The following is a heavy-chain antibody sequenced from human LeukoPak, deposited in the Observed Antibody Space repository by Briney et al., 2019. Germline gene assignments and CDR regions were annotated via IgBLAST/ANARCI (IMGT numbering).Heavy chain of an antibody. J-gene: IGHJ4*02. CDR2: ISSSSSYI. CDR3: AKPPTLYYGSG. CDR1: GFTFSSYS. D-gene: IGHD3-10*01. V-gene: IGHV3-21*04. Sequence: GGSLRLSCAASGFTFSSYSMNWVRRAPGKGLEWVSSISSSSSYIYYADSVKGRFTISRDNAKNSLYLQMNSLRAEDTAVYYCAKPPTLYYGSGWGQGTLVTVSS.